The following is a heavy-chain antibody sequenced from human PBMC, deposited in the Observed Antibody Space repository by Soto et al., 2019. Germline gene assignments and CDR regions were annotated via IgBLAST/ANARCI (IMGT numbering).Heavy chain of an antibody. D-gene: IGHD2-15*01. CDR3: AKSGLRSCSGGSCAPYYYYMDV. CDR2: ISGSGGST. J-gene: IGHJ6*03. V-gene: IGHV3-23*01. CDR1: GFTFSSYA. Sequence: PGGLLRLSCAASGFTFSSYAMSWVRQAPGKGLEWVSAISGSGGSTYYADSVKGRFTISRDNSKNTLYLQMNSLRAEDTAVYYCAKSGLRSCSGGSCAPYYYYMDVWGKGTTVTVSS.